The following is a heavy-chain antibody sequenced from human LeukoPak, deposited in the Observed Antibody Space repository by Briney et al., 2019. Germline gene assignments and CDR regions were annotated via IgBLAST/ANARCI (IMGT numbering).Heavy chain of an antibody. Sequence: GASVKVSCKASGYTFTGYYMHWVRQAPEQGLEWMGWINPNSGGTNYAQKFQGRVTMTRDTSISTAYMELSRLRSDDTAVYYCARGYDILTGYPYIGVDYWGQGTLVTVSS. CDR3: ARGYDILTGYPYIGVDY. CDR2: INPNSGGT. J-gene: IGHJ4*02. CDR1: GYTFTGYY. V-gene: IGHV1-2*02. D-gene: IGHD3-9*01.